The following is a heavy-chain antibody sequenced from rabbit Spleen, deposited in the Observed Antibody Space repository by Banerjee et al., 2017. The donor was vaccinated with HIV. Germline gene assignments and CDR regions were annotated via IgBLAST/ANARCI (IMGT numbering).Heavy chain of an antibody. CDR3: ARDPAYSSGSGSAIPYL. CDR2: INAVTGRP. Sequence: QSLEESGGDLVKPGASLTLTCTASGVSFSFNSYMCWVRQAPGKGLEWIACINAVTGRPVYANWAKGRFTFSKTSSTTVTLQMTSLTAADTATYFCARDPAYSSGSGSAIPYLWGQGTLVTVS. CDR1: GVSFSFNSY. V-gene: IGHV1S40*01. J-gene: IGHJ4*01. D-gene: IGHD1-1*01.